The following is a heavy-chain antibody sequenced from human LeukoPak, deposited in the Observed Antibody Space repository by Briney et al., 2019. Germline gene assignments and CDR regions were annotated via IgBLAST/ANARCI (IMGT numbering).Heavy chain of an antibody. V-gene: IGHV4-39*07. CDR1: GGSISSSSYY. D-gene: IGHD3-22*01. J-gene: IGHJ3*02. CDR2: IYYSGST. Sequence: KPSETLSLTCTVSGGSISSSSYYWGWIRQPPGKGLEWIGSIYYSGSTYYNPSLKSRVTISVDTSKNQFSLKLSSVTAADTAVYYCTGPNYYDSSGPHDAFDIWGQGTMVTVSS. CDR3: TGPNYYDSSGPHDAFDI.